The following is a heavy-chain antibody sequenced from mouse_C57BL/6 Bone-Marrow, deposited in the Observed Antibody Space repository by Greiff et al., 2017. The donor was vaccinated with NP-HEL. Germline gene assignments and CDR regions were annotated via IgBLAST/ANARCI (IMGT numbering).Heavy chain of an antibody. CDR1: GYTFTDYY. Sequence: VQLQQSGPELVKPVASVKISCKASGYTFTDYYINWVKQRPGQGLEWIGWIFPGSGSTYYNEKFKGKATLTVDKSSSTAYMLLSSLTSEDSAVYFCARTIYYGSIFDYWGQGTTLTVSS. D-gene: IGHD1-1*01. V-gene: IGHV1-75*01. CDR2: IFPGSGST. J-gene: IGHJ2*01. CDR3: ARTIYYGSIFDY.